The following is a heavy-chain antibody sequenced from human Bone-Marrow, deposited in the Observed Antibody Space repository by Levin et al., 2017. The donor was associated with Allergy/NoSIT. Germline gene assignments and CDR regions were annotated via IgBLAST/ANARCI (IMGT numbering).Heavy chain of an antibody. CDR2: IRSKAYGGTT. J-gene: IGHJ5*02. D-gene: IGHD2-15*01. CDR1: GFTFGDYA. CDR3: TRDLKSYCSGGSCYRNWFDP. Sequence: GESLKISCTASGFTFGDYAMSWFRQAPGKGLEWVGFIRSKAYGGTTEYAASVKGRFTISRDDSKSIAYLQMNSLKTEDTAVYYCTRDLKSYCSGGSCYRNWFDPWGEGTLVTVS. V-gene: IGHV3-49*03.